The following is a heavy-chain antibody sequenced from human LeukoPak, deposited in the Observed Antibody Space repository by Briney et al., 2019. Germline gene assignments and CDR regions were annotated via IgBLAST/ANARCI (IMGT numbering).Heavy chain of an antibody. CDR2: ISSSGSTI. V-gene: IGHV3-11*04. J-gene: IGHJ4*02. D-gene: IGHD1-26*01. CDR1: GGSISSSSYY. Sequence: PSETLSLTCTVSGGSISSSSYYWGWIRQAPGKGLEWVSYISSSGSTIYYADSVKGRFTISRDNAKNSLYLRMNSLRAEDTAVYYCAREGTREYSGSYYPNYFDYWGQGTLVTVSS. CDR3: AREGTREYSGSYYPNYFDY.